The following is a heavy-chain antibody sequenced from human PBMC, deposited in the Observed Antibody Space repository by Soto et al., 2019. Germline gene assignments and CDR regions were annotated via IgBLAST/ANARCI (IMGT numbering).Heavy chain of an antibody. D-gene: IGHD2-2*01. CDR3: TTHPWGSTSKLFDP. J-gene: IGHJ5*02. V-gene: IGHV3-74*01. CDR1: GFTFSSYW. Sequence: GGSLRLSCAASGFTFSSYWMHWVRQAPGKGLVWVSRIKTDGSVTNYADSVKGRFTISRDNAKNTLYLQMNSLRAEDTAVYYCTTHPWGSTSKLFDPWGQGTLVTVCS. CDR2: IKTDGSVT.